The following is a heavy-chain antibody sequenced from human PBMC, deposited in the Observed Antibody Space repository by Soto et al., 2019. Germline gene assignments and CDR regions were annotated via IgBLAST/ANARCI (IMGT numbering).Heavy chain of an antibody. CDR1: GFTFSSFG. Sequence: QVQLVESGGGVVQPGRSLRLSCAASGFTFSSFGMHWVRQAPGKGLEWVALISYDGNNKYSADSVKGRFTISRDNSKNTLYLQMNRLRAEDTAVYYCSKQQVGATDYYYYGMDVWGQGTKVTVSS. V-gene: IGHV3-30*18. D-gene: IGHD1-26*01. CDR2: ISYDGNNK. CDR3: SKQQVGATDYYYYGMDV. J-gene: IGHJ6*02.